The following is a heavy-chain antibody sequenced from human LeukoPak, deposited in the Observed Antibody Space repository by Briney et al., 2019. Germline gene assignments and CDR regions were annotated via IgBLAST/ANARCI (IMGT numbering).Heavy chain of an antibody. CDR3: ARPPGDY. Sequence: GGSLRLSCAASGFTFDDYAMHRVRQAPGKGLEWVSYISSSSSTIYYADSVKGRFTISRDNAKNSLYLQMNSLRAEDTAVYYCARPPGDYWGQGTLVTVSS. J-gene: IGHJ4*02. CDR2: ISSSSSTI. V-gene: IGHV3-48*01. CDR1: GFTFDDYA. D-gene: IGHD7-27*01.